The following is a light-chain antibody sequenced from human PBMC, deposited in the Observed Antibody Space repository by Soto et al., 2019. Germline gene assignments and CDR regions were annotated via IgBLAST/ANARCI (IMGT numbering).Light chain of an antibody. V-gene: IGLV2-23*01. CDR3: CSYAGSRTVV. Sequence: QSALTQPASVSGSPGQSITISCTGTSSDVGSYNLVSWYQHHPGKAPKLIISEGTKRPSGVSDRFSGSKSGNTASLTISGLQAEDEGDYYCCSYAGSRTVVFGGGTQLTVL. J-gene: IGLJ7*01. CDR2: EGT. CDR1: SSDVGSYNL.